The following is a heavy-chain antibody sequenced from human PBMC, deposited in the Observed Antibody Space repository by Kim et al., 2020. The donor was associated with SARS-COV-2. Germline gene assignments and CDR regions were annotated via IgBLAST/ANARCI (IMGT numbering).Heavy chain of an antibody. J-gene: IGHJ4*02. D-gene: IGHD2-15*01. CDR2: IYYSGET. Sequence: SETLSLTCAVSGDSMTSGYYSWSWIRQPPGKALEGIGYIYYSGETYYHPSLKSRVTISADRSKSQLSLSLNSVTAADTAVYYCARGGSPQSGPDYWGPG. V-gene: IGHV4-30-2*01. CDR3: ARGGSPQSGPDY. CDR1: GDSMTSGYYS.